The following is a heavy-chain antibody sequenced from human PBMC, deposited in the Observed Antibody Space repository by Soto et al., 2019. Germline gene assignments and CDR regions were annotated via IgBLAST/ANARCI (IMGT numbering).Heavy chain of an antibody. J-gene: IGHJ5*02. CDR1: GYTFTSSD. CDR3: ARGASP. CDR2: MNPNTGNT. Sequence: QAQLVQSGAEVKKPGASVKVSCKASGYTFTSSDINWVRQATGQGLEWMGWMNPNTGNTGYAQKFQGSITLTRSTSISTAYLELRSLNSDDSAVYYCARGASPWGQGTLVTVSS. V-gene: IGHV1-8*01.